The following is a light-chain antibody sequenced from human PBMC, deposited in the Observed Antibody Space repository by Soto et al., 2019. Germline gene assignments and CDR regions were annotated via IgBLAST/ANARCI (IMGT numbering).Light chain of an antibody. CDR3: QQRRNWPLT. CDR2: DAS. Sequence: EIVLTQSPATQSLSPGERATLSCRASQSVSSYLAWYQQKPGQAPRLLIYDASNRATGIPARFSGSGSGRDFALTITSLKPEDSAVYYCQQRRNWPLTFGGGTKVDIK. CDR1: QSVSSY. J-gene: IGKJ4*01. V-gene: IGKV3-11*02.